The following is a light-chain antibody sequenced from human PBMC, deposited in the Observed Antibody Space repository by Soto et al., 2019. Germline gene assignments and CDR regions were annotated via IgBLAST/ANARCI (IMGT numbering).Light chain of an antibody. J-gene: IGKJ1*01. CDR3: QKYNSGPRT. CDR2: AAS. Sequence: DIQMTQSPSSLSASVGDRVTITCRASQGISNYLAWYQQKPGKVPKLLIYAASTLQSGVPSRFSGSRAGTEFTLTISSLQPEDVATYYCQKYNSGPRTFGQGTKVEIK. CDR1: QGISNY. V-gene: IGKV1-27*01.